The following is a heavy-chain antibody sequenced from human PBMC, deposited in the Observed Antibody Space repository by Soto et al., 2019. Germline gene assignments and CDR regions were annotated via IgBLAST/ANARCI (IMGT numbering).Heavy chain of an antibody. CDR1: GGSISGSSYY. D-gene: IGHD6-19*01. CDR3: ARAPSWGSGYIDY. Sequence: PSETLSLTCTVSGGSISGSSYYWGWIRQPPGKGLEWIGSIFYSGSTYYNPSLKSRVTISVDTSKNQFSLKLSSVTAADTAVYYCARAPSWGSGYIDYWGQGTLVTVSS. CDR2: IFYSGST. J-gene: IGHJ4*02. V-gene: IGHV4-39*07.